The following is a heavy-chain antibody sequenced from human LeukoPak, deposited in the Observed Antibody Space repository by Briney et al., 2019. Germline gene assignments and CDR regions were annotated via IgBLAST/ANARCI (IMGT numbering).Heavy chain of an antibody. J-gene: IGHJ4*01. Sequence: SETLSLTCTLSGYSITSDYYWGWIRQSPGKGLEWIGSIYHSGVTYFNPYLKSRITLSIDTSTNQFSLQLSSVTAADTDLYYCVRSGPYIKEGFDYWGQGTLVTVSS. CDR1: GYSITSDYY. D-gene: IGHD1-26*01. CDR2: IYHSGVT. V-gene: IGHV4-38-2*02. CDR3: VRSGPYIKEGFDY.